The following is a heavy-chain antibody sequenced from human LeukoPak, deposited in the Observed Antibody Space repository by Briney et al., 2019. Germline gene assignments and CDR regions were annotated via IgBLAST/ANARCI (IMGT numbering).Heavy chain of an antibody. V-gene: IGHV3-23*01. Sequence: PGGSLRLSCAAPGFTFSSYAMSWVRQAPGKGLEWVSAISGSGGSAYYADSVKGRFTISRDNSKNTLYLQMNSLRAEDTAVYYCAKVRRYSGSYYWFDYWGQGTLVTVSS. CDR1: GFTFSSYA. CDR3: AKVRRYSGSYYWFDY. J-gene: IGHJ4*02. CDR2: ISGSGGSA. D-gene: IGHD1-26*01.